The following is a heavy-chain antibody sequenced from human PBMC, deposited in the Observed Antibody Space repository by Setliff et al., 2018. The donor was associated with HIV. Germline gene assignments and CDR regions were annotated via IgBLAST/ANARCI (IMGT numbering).Heavy chain of an antibody. CDR1: GYSISSDYY. Sequence: PSETLSLTCAVSGYSISSDYYWGWIRQPPGKGLEWIWSLYHSGSTYYNPSLKSRVTISVDTSNNQVSLKLNSVTAADTAVYYCARAPITIFGVIIIPVYFDYWGQGTLVTVSS. V-gene: IGHV4-38-2*01. J-gene: IGHJ4*02. CDR3: ARAPITIFGVIIIPVYFDY. CDR2: LYHSGST. D-gene: IGHD3-3*01.